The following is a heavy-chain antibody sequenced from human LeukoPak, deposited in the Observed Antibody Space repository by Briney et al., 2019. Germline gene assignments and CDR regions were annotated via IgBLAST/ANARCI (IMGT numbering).Heavy chain of an antibody. CDR3: ARVQAGPIGWSDP. Sequence: PSETLSLTCTVSGGSISSYYWSWIRQPPGQGMAWIGYIYYSGSTNYNPSLKSRVTISVDTSKNQFSLKLSSVTAADTAVYYCARVQAGPIGWSDPWGQGTLVTVSS. CDR2: IYYSGST. J-gene: IGHJ5*02. V-gene: IGHV4-59*01. CDR1: GGSISSYY. D-gene: IGHD6-19*01.